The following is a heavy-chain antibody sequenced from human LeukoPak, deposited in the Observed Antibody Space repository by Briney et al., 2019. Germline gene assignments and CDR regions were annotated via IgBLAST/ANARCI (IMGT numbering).Heavy chain of an antibody. V-gene: IGHV4-4*02. CDR2: IYHTGNT. CDR1: GASITSSNW. CDR3: ARVGPGNWYSAFDY. J-gene: IGHJ4*02. D-gene: IGHD6-13*01. Sequence: PSGTLSLTCAVSGASITSSNWWSWVRQPPGKGLEWIGEIYHTGNTNYNPSLKSRLTISVDKSKNQLSLKLTSVTAADTAVYFCARVGPGNWYSAFDYWGQGTLVTVSS.